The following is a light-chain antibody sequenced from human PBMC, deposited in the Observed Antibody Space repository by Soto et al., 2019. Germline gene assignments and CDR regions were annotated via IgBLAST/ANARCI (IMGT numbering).Light chain of an antibody. Sequence: QSALTQPASVSGSPGQSITMSCTGTSSDIGGYNYVSWYQQHPGKAPKLMVYEVSNRPSGVSNRFSGSKSGNTASLTISGLQAEDEADYYCNSYTSSSTLYVFGTGTKLTVL. CDR2: EVS. V-gene: IGLV2-14*01. CDR3: NSYTSSSTLYV. J-gene: IGLJ1*01. CDR1: SSDIGGYNY.